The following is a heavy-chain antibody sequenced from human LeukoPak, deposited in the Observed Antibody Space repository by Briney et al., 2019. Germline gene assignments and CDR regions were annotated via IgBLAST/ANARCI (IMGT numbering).Heavy chain of an antibody. Sequence: GGSLRLSCAASGFTFSSYSMNWVRQAPGKGLEWVSSISSSSSYIYYADSVKGRFTISRDNAKNSLYLQMNSLRAEDTAVYYCARDFRHCGGDCYSERHYYFDFWGQGTLVTVSS. CDR1: GFTFSSYS. CDR3: ARDFRHCGGDCYSERHYYFDF. J-gene: IGHJ4*02. CDR2: ISSSSSYI. V-gene: IGHV3-21*01. D-gene: IGHD2-21*02.